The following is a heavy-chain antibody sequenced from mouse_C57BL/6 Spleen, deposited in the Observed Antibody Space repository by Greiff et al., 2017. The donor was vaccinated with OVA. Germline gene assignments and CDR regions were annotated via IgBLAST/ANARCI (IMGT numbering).Heavy chain of an antibody. V-gene: IGHV3-6*01. D-gene: IGHD2-1*01. CDR3: ARNYGNPYFDY. CDR1: GYSITSGYY. Sequence: EVQRVESGPGLVKPSQSLSLTCSVTGYSITSGYYWNWIRQFPGNKLEWMGYISYDGSNNYNPSLKNRISITRDTSKNQFFLKLNSVTTEDTATYYCARNYGNPYFDYWGQGTTLTVSS. CDR2: ISYDGSN. J-gene: IGHJ2*01.